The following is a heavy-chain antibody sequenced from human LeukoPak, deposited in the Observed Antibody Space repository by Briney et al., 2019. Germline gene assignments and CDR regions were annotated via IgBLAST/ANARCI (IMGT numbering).Heavy chain of an antibody. V-gene: IGHV4-4*07. D-gene: IGHD3-22*01. CDR3: ARDGYYYDSSGYGLDY. J-gene: IGHJ4*02. CDR1: GCSISSYY. CDR2: IYTSGST. Sequence: SETLSLTCTVSGCSISSYYWRWIRQPAGKGLEWIGRIYTSGSTNYKPSLKSRVTMSVDTSKNQFSLKLSTVTAADTAVYYCARDGYYYDSSGYGLDYWGQGTLVTVSS.